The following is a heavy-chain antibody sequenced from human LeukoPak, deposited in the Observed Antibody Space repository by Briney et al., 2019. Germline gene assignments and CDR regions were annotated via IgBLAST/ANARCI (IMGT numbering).Heavy chain of an antibody. CDR2: INHSGST. Sequence: SETLTLTCAVYGGSFSGYYWSWIRQPPGKGLEWVGEINHSGSTIYNPSLKSRVTISVDTSKHQFSLKLSSVTAADTAVYYCARGRVDIVVVPAAMSRYFDYWGQGTLVTVSS. V-gene: IGHV4-34*01. D-gene: IGHD2-2*03. CDR1: GGSFSGYY. J-gene: IGHJ4*02. CDR3: ARGRVDIVVVPAAMSRYFDY.